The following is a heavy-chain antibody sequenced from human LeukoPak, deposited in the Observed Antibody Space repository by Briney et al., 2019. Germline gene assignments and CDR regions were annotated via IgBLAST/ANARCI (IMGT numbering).Heavy chain of an antibody. V-gene: IGHV4-59*08. CDR3: ARAGSTVTAKFLQH. Sequence: SETLSLTCTVSGGSISSYYWSWIRQPPGNGLEWIGYIYYSGSTSYNPSLKSRVTISLDTSKKQFSLKLSSVTAADTAVYYCARAGSTVTAKFLQHWGQGTLVTVSS. CDR2: IYYSGST. CDR1: GGSISSYY. D-gene: IGHD4-17*01. J-gene: IGHJ1*01.